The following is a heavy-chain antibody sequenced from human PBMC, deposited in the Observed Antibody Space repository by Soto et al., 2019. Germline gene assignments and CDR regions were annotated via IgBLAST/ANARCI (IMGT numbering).Heavy chain of an antibody. D-gene: IGHD1-20*01. V-gene: IGHV4-30-4*02. CDR3: ARADNFSARFGY. J-gene: IGHJ4*02. Sequence: SETLSLTCTVSGGTISSGDFYWSWIRQPPGKGLELIGNIYYSGSTYYNPSLRSRAIMSVDTSQNQFSLKLSSLTAADTAVYFCARADNFSARFGYWGQGPLATVPS. CDR1: GGTISSGDFY. CDR2: IYYSGST.